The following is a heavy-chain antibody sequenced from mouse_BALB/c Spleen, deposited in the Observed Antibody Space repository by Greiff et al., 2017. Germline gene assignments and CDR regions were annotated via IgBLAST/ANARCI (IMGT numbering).Heavy chain of an antibody. CDR2: IYPGNVNT. D-gene: IGHD2-14*01. V-gene: IGHV1S56*01. Sequence: VQLVESGPELVKPGASVRISCKASGYTFTSYYIHWVKQRPGQGLEWIGWIYPGNVNTKYNEKFKGKATLTADKSSSTAYMQLSSLTSEDSAVYFCARSDRWFAYWGQGTLVTVSA. CDR1: GYTFTSYY. CDR3: ARSDRWFAY. J-gene: IGHJ3*01.